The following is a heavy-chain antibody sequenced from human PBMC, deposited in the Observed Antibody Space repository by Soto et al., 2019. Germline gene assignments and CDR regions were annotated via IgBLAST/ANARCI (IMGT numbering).Heavy chain of an antibody. V-gene: IGHV4-4*02. CDR2: VFHTGDT. J-gene: IGHJ4*02. Sequence: SETQSVTSAVSGDSISSGVWWTWVRQSPGKAVEWIGEVFHTGDTYFNPSLRSRVAMSVDKSTNESSLKVTSVHAADTAIYYCVLKAWFRFDDWGQGALVTVSP. CDR1: GDSISSGVW. CDR3: VLKAWFRFDD. D-gene: IGHD3-10*01.